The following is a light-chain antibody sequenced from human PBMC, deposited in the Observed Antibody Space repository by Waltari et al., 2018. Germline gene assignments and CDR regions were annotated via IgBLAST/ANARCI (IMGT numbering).Light chain of an antibody. J-gene: IGLJ2*01. CDR2: DVS. CDR3: CSYAGSGSSVV. Sequence: QSALTQPASVSGSPGQSITISCTGTSSDVGNYNLVSWYQQHPGKAPKLIIYDVSQRPSGGSNRCSGSKSGTTASLTISGLQAEDEADFYCCSYAGSGSSVVFGGGTKLTVL. CDR1: SSDVGNYNL. V-gene: IGLV2-23*02.